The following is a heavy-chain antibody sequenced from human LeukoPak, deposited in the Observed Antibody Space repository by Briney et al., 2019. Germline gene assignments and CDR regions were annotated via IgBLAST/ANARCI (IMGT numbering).Heavy chain of an antibody. D-gene: IGHD3-16*01. Sequence: GGSLRLSCAASGFNFSYSWMSWVRQAPGKGLEWVANIKEDGSETYYADSVMGRFTISRDNSKNTLYLQMNSLRAEDTAVYYCADYGRGDYWGQGTLVTVSS. CDR1: GFNFSYSW. CDR3: ADYGRGDY. J-gene: IGHJ4*02. V-gene: IGHV3-7*03. CDR2: IKEDGSET.